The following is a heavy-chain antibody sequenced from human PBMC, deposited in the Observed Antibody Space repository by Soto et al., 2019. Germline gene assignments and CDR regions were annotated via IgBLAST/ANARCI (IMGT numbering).Heavy chain of an antibody. CDR3: VKAPVPDYGPFGSCVFQH. CDR2: IIGSGAIT. V-gene: IGHV3-23*01. D-gene: IGHD4-17*01. Sequence: EVQLLESGGALVQPGESLRLSCVASGFTFSNYAMSWVRQAPGKGPEWVSSIIGSGAITYHADSAKGRFTISRDNSENTLHLQMNSLRVEDTAVFYCVKAPVPDYGPFGSCVFQHWGQGTLVTVSS. CDR1: GFTFSNYA. J-gene: IGHJ1*01.